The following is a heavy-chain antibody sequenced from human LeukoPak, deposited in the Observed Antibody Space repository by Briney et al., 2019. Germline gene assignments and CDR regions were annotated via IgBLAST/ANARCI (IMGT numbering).Heavy chain of an antibody. Sequence: GGSLRLSCAASGFTVSSNYMSWVRQAPGMGLEWVSVIYSGGTTYYADSVKGRFTISRDNSKNMLYLQMNSLRAEDTAVYYCAREPGTDYWKYYFDYWGQGTLVTVSS. D-gene: IGHD3/OR15-3a*01. CDR3: AREPGTDYWKYYFDY. J-gene: IGHJ4*02. CDR1: GFTVSSNY. V-gene: IGHV3-53*01. CDR2: IYSGGTT.